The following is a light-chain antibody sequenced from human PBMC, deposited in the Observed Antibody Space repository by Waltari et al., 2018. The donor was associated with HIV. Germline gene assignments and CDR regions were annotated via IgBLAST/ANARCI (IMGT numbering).Light chain of an antibody. CDR1: SSDVGGYSY. J-gene: IGLJ2*01. V-gene: IGLV2-8*01. CDR2: EVS. Sequence: QSALAQPPSASVSPGQSVTISCTGTSSDVGGYSYVSWYQQHPGKAPKLMIYEVSKRPSGVPVRFSGSKSGNAASLTVSGLQAEDEADYYCSSYAGSNSVIFGGGTKLTVL. CDR3: SSYAGSNSVI.